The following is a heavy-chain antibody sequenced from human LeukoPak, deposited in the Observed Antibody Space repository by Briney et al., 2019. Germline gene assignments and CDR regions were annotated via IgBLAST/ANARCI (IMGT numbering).Heavy chain of an antibody. J-gene: IGHJ4*02. Sequence: SGSGGSTYYAASVKRRFTISRDNSKNTLYLQMNSLRAEDTAVYYCAKGFYCSGGSCPVDYWGQGTLVTVSS. CDR2: SGSGGST. D-gene: IGHD2-15*01. V-gene: IGHV3-23*01. CDR3: AKGFYCSGGSCPVDY.